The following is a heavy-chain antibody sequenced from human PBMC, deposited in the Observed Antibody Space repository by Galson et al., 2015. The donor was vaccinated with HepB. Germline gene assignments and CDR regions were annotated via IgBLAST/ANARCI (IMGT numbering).Heavy chain of an antibody. J-gene: IGHJ3*02. CDR1: GGSISSYY. D-gene: IGHD2-2*01. CDR2: IYYSGST. CDR3: ARPSCSSTSCSDAFDI. V-gene: IGHV4-59*08. Sequence: SETLSLTCTVSGGSISSYYWSWIRQPPGKGLEWIGYIYYSGSTNYNPSLKSRVTISVDTSKNQFSLKLSSVTAADTAVYYCARPSCSSTSCSDAFDIWGQGTMVTVSS.